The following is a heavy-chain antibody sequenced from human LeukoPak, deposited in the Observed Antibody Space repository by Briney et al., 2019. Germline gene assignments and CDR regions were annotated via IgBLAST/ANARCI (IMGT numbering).Heavy chain of an antibody. Sequence: GGSLRLSCAASGFTFSTHEMNWVRQAPGKGLEWVSYISSSGSTIYYADSVKGRFTISRDNAQNPLYLQMTSLRAEDTAVYYCARPGPYGSGSAYNWFDPWGQGTLVTVSS. CDR2: ISSSGSTI. D-gene: IGHD3-10*01. CDR1: GFTFSTHE. V-gene: IGHV3-48*03. CDR3: ARPGPYGSGSAYNWFDP. J-gene: IGHJ5*02.